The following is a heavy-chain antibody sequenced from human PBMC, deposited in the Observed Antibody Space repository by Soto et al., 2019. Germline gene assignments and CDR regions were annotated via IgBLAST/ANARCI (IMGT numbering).Heavy chain of an antibody. CDR3: ARTPRDYYGSGSPFTFRDY. CDR1: GFTFSSYA. D-gene: IGHD3-10*01. V-gene: IGHV3-23*01. CDR2: ISGSGGST. J-gene: IGHJ4*02. Sequence: GGSLRLSCAASGFTFSSYAMSWVRQAPGKGLEWVSAISGSGGSTYYADSVKGRFTISRDNSKNTLYLQMNSLRAEDTAVYYCARTPRDYYGSGSPFTFRDYWGRGTLVTVSS.